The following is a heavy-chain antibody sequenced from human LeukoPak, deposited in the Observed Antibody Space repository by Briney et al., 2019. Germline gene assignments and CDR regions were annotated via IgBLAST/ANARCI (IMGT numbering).Heavy chain of an antibody. CDR2: VYPSAGTS. V-gene: IGHV1-46*03. CDR3: VREYHGGYFDF. D-gene: IGHD3-16*01. CDR1: GYIFTSYY. J-gene: IGHJ4*02. Sequence: ASVKVSCKESGYIFTSYYMHWVRQAPGQGLEWLGVVYPSAGTSDPAQRFRARITLSDDTSTSTAYMELRSLKSEDTAIYFCVREYHGGYFDFWGQGTLVTVSS.